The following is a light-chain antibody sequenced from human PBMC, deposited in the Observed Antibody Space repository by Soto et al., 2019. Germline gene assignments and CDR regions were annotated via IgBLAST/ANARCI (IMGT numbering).Light chain of an antibody. V-gene: IGKV1-5*03. CDR3: QQYNIYRT. Sequence: DIQMTQSPSTLSASVGDRVTITCRASQSISSWLAWYQQKPGKAPKLLIYKASSLESGVPSRFRGSGSGTEFNLTISSLQPEHFATYYCQQYNIYRTCGQGTKVEIK. CDR2: KAS. CDR1: QSISSW. J-gene: IGKJ1*01.